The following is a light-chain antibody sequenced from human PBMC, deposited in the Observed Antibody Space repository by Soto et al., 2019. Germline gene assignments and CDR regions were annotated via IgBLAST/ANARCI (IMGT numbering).Light chain of an antibody. Sequence: EIVMTQSPATLSVSPGERATLSCRASESVNSNLAWYQQKPGQAPRLLIYGASTKATDIPVRFSGSGSGTEFTLTISSLQSEDVAVYYCQQYTKWPLTFGGGTKVEIK. J-gene: IGKJ4*01. CDR2: GAS. CDR3: QQYTKWPLT. CDR1: ESVNSN. V-gene: IGKV3-15*01.